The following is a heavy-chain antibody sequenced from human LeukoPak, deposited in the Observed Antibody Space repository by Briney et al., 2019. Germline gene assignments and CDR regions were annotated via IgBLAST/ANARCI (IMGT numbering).Heavy chain of an antibody. Sequence: GGSLRLSCAASGFTFSSYGMHWVRQAPGRGLEWVAVISYDGSNKYYVDSVKGRFTISRDNSENTLYLQMNSLRAEDTAVYYCAKDRSPYFDYWGQGTLVTVSS. CDR2: ISYDGSNK. CDR3: AKDRSPYFDY. V-gene: IGHV3-30*18. CDR1: GFTFSSYG. J-gene: IGHJ4*02.